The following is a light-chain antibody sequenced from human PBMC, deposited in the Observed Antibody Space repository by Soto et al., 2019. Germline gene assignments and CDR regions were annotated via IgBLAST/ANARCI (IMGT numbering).Light chain of an antibody. CDR1: SSDVGNYNL. V-gene: IGLV2-23*02. CDR3: CSYAGTNIV. Sequence: QSALTQPASVSGSPGQSITISCTGTSSDVGNYNLVSWYQQHPGKAPKLIIYEVSERPSGVSNRFSGSKSGNTASLTISGLQAEDEADYYCCSYAGTNIVFGGGTKLTVL. CDR2: EVS. J-gene: IGLJ3*02.